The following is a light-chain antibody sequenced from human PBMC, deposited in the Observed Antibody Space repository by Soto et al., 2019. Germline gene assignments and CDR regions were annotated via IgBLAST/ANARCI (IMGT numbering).Light chain of an antibody. CDR2: GAS. J-gene: IGKJ1*01. CDR3: QHYGSAPPT. CDR1: QSVSSSY. V-gene: IGKV3-20*01. Sequence: EIVLTQSPGTLSLSPGERATLSCRASQSVSSSYLAWYQQKPGQAPRLLIYGASSRATGIPDRFSGSGSGTDFTLTISRLEPEDFAEYYCQHYGSAPPTLDQGPKVAIK.